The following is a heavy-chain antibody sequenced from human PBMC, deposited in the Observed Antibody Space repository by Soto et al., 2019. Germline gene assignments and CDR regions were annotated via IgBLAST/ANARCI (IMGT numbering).Heavy chain of an antibody. CDR2: IIPIFGTA. D-gene: IGHD3-10*01. CDR1: GGALSRYA. J-gene: IGHJ5*02. V-gene: IGHV1-69*13. Sequence: GAPVKVARKASGGALSRYAISWVSKAPGQGLEWMGGIIPIFGTANYAQKFQGRVTITADESTSTAYMELSSLRSEDTAVYYCARIYGSGSYRWFDPWGQGTLLTVSS. CDR3: ARIYGSGSYRWFDP.